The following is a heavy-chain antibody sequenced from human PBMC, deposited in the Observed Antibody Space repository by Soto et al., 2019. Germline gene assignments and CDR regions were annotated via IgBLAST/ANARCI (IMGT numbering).Heavy chain of an antibody. CDR2: IVVGSGNT. Sequence: ASVKVSCKASGFTFTSSAVQWVRQARGQRLEWIGWIVVGSGNTNYAQKFQERVTITRDMSTSTAYMELSSPGSEDTAVYYCAAAPTGYWYFDLWGRGTLVTVSS. CDR1: GFTFTSSA. J-gene: IGHJ2*01. V-gene: IGHV1-58*01. CDR3: AAAPTGYWYFDL. D-gene: IGHD4-17*01.